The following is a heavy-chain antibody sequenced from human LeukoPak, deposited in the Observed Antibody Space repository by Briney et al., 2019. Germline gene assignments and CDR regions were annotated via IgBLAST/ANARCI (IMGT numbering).Heavy chain of an antibody. CDR3: ARSRYGTTWSSSWEFDY. D-gene: IGHD6-13*01. CDR2: ISGSGSVS. CDR1: GFTFSSYS. Sequence: GGSLRLCCAASGFTFSSYSMNWVRQAPGKGLEWISYISGSGSVSYYEDSVKGRFTISRDNAKNSLYLQMNSLRDEDTALYYCARSRYGTTWSSSWEFDYWGQGTLVTVSS. V-gene: IGHV3-48*02. J-gene: IGHJ4*02.